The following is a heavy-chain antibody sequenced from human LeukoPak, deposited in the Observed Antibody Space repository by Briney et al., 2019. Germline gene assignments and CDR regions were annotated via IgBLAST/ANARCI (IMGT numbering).Heavy chain of an antibody. CDR1: GYTFTTYW. CDR2: IYPGDSET. J-gene: IGHJ4*02. Sequence: GESLQISCKASGYTFTTYWIGWVRQLPGKGLEWMGIIYPGDSETRYSPSFQGQVTISADKSISTAYLQWSSLKASDTAMYYCARHDSSAYYFVYWGQGALVTVSS. V-gene: IGHV5-51*01. CDR3: ARHDSSAYYFVY. D-gene: IGHD3-22*01.